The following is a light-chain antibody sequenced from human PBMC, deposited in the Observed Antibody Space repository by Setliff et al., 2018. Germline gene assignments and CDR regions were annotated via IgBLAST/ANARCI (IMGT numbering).Light chain of an antibody. CDR3: SSYTVGSTLSV. J-gene: IGLJ1*01. Sequence: QSVLAQPASVSGSPGQSITFSCTGSSSDVGGYDYVSWYQQHPGKAPKLLIYDVTNRPSGVSNRFSGSKSGNTASLTISGLQAEDEAEYFCSSYTVGSTLSVFGTGTKATVL. V-gene: IGLV2-14*03. CDR1: SSDVGGYDY. CDR2: DVT.